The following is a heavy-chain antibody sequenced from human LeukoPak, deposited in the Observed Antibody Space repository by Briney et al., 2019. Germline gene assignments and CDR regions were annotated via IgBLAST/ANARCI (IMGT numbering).Heavy chain of an antibody. CDR1: VFTFNRYW. V-gene: IGHV3-7*03. Sequence: PGGSLRLSCVASVFTFNRYWMIWVRQALGKGLEWVANVNRDGNEKHYVDSVEGRFTISRDNAKNSLFLQMNSLRNEDTAVYYCVRDDGNRTGSTYFDAFDILGRGTLVTVSS. CDR2: VNRDGNEK. D-gene: IGHD3-9*01. CDR3: VRDDGNRTGSTYFDAFDI. J-gene: IGHJ3*02.